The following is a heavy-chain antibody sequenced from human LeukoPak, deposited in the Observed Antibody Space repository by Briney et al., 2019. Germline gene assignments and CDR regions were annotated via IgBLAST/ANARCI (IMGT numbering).Heavy chain of an antibody. V-gene: IGHV5-51*01. CDR1: GYSFTSYW. Sequence: GESLKISCKGSGYSFTSYWIGWVRQMPGKGLEWMGIIYPGDSDTRYSPSFQGQVTISADKSISTAYLQWSSLKASDTAMYYCARHWYDTAMATSYYGMDVWGQGTTVTVSS. CDR2: IYPGDSDT. CDR3: ARHWYDTAMATSYYGMDV. D-gene: IGHD5-18*01. J-gene: IGHJ6*02.